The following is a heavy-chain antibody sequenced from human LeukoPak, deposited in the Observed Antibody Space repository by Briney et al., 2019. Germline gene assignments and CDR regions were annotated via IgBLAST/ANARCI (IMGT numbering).Heavy chain of an antibody. CDR3: ARNFLEWLCYMDV. D-gene: IGHD3-3*01. CDR1: GGSFSGYY. V-gene: IGHV4-34*01. J-gene: IGHJ6*03. CDR2: INHSGGT. Sequence: SETLSLTCAVYGGSFSGYYWSWIRQPPGKGLEWIGEINHSGGTNYNPSLKSRVTISVDTSKNQFSLKLSSVTAADTAVYYCARNFLEWLCYMDVWGKGTTVTVSS.